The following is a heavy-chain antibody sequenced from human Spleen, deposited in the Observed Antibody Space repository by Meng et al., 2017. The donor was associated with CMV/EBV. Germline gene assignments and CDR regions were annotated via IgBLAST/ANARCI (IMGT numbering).Heavy chain of an antibody. Sequence: SVKVSCKASAGTFRSYAISWVRQAPGQGLEWMGGIIPMFGPAKYVQKFQGRVTITADESTRTAYLELRSLRSEDTAVYYCAGLYSNSGVNWFDPWGQGTLVTVSS. CDR1: AGTFRSYA. CDR2: IIPMFGPA. J-gene: IGHJ5*02. V-gene: IGHV1-69*13. CDR3: AGLYSNSGVNWFDP. D-gene: IGHD3-10*01.